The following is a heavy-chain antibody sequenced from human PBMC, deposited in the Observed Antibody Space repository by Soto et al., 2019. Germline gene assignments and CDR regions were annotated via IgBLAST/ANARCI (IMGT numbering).Heavy chain of an antibody. CDR3: ALRSMAVVPEY. Sequence: QVQLQESGPGLVKPSETLSLTCAVSGDSISSYYCMWIRQPPGKGLESIGYLYYGRSANYNPSLTRRVTSSEDTSTNQCSLTLSSMTAADTAVYYCALRSMAVVPEYWGQGTLVTVSS. CDR2: LYYGRSA. V-gene: IGHV4-59*01. CDR1: GDSISSYY. D-gene: IGHD3-22*01. J-gene: IGHJ4*02.